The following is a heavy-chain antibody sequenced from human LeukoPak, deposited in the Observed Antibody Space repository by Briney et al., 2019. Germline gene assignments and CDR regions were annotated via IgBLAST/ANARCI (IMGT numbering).Heavy chain of an antibody. CDR1: GFTLSSHS. Sequence: GGSLRLSCAASGFTLSSHSMNWVRQAPGKGLEWVSSISSSSSYIYYADSVKGRFTISRDNAKNSLYLQMNSLRAEDTAVYYCARAAENYGGRFDSWGQGTLVTVSS. D-gene: IGHD3-16*01. J-gene: IGHJ4*02. CDR3: ARAAENYGGRFDS. V-gene: IGHV3-21*01. CDR2: ISSSSSYI.